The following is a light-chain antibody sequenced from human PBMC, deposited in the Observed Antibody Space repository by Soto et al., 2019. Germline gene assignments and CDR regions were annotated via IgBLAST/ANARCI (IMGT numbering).Light chain of an antibody. CDR3: QQYSNWPVYT. J-gene: IGKJ2*01. CDR2: GAS. CDR1: ESVNSN. V-gene: IGKV3-15*01. Sequence: EIVMTQSPATLSVSPGERATLACRASESVNSNLAWYQQKPGQAPRLLIYGASTRATGVAARFSGSGSGTEFTLTISSLQSEDFAVYYCQQYSNWPVYTFGQGTKLEIK.